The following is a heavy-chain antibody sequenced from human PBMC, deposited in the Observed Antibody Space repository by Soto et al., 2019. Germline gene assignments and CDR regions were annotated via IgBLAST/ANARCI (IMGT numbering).Heavy chain of an antibody. CDR1: GFTFNSYG. CDR3: ARDGGYSYGPFDY. V-gene: IGHV3-48*01. D-gene: IGHD5-18*01. CDR2: ISSSSSAI. Sequence: GGSLRLSCAASGFTFNSYGIHWVRQAPGKGLEWVADISSSSSAIYYADSVKGRFTISRDNAKNSLYLQMNSLRAEDTAVYYCARDGGYSYGPFDYWGQGTLVTVSS. J-gene: IGHJ4*02.